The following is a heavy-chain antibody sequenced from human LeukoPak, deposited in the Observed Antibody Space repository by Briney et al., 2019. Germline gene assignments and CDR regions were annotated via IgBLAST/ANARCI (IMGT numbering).Heavy chain of an antibody. V-gene: IGHV1-69*13. J-gene: IGHJ6*03. D-gene: IGHD2-21*01. CDR3: ARLGHCGETNCYSDFYYMDV. CDR1: GGTFSNYA. Sequence: GASVKVSCKASGGTFSNYAVSWVRQAPGQGLEWMGGIIPVFEKPNYARKFQDRVTITADESTATAYMELSSLTSEDTAIYFCARLGHCGETNCYSDFYYMDVWGKGTTAIVSS. CDR2: IIPVFEKP.